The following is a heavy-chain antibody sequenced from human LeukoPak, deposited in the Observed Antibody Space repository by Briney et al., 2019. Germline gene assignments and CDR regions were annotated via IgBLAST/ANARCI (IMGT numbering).Heavy chain of an antibody. D-gene: IGHD3-10*01. V-gene: IGHV4-59*01. CDR3: ARLELEVEQDAFDI. J-gene: IGHJ3*02. CDR2: IYYSGST. CDR1: GGSISSYY. Sequence: SETLSLTCTVSGGSISSYYWSWIRQPPRKGLEWIGYIYYSGSTNYNPSLKSRVTISVDTSKNQFSLKLSSVTAADTAVYYCARLELEVEQDAFDIWGQGTMVTVSS.